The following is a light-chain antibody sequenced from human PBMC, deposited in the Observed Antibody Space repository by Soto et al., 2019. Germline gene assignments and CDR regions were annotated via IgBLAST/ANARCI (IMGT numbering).Light chain of an antibody. CDR2: TAS. V-gene: IGKV1-5*03. J-gene: IGKJ1*01. CDR3: QQYNSAWT. Sequence: DIQMTQSPSTRSASVVDRVTITFRASQSISSWLAWYQQKPGKTPKLLIYTASSLESGVPSRFSGSGSGTEFTLTISSLQPDDFATYYCQQYNSAWTFGQGTKVDI. CDR1: QSISSW.